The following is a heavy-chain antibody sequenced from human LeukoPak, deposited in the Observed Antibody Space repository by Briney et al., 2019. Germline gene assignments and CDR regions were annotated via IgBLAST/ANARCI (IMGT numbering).Heavy chain of an antibody. Sequence: PGGSLRLSCAASGFTFRDYVISWFRQAPGMGLEWVGLIKSKAFGGTTEYAASVRGRFTISRDDSKSIAYLQMNNLKTEDTATYYCTRDGYVLRFLQWSPFGMDVWGQGTTVIVSS. J-gene: IGHJ6*02. D-gene: IGHD3-3*01. CDR3: TRDGYVLRFLQWSPFGMDV. CDR2: IKSKAFGGTT. V-gene: IGHV3-49*03. CDR1: GFTFRDYV.